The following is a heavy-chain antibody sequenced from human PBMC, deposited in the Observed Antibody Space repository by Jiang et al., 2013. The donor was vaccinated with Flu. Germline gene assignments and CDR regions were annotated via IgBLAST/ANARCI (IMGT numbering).Heavy chain of an antibody. Sequence: TLTLTCTFSGFSLSTSGVGVGWIRQPPGKALEWLALIYWDDDKRYSPSLKSRLTITKDTSKNQVVLTMTNMDPVDTATYYCARTIVLMVYAHFDYWGQGTLVTVSS. V-gene: IGHV2-5*02. CDR3: ARTIVLMVYAHFDY. CDR1: GFSLSTSGVG. D-gene: IGHD2-8*01. CDR2: IYWDDDK. J-gene: IGHJ4*02.